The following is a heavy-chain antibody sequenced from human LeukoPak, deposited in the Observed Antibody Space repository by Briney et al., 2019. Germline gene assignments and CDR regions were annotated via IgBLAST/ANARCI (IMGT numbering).Heavy chain of an antibody. CDR2: PYYKSKWFN. D-gene: IGHD6-19*01. CDR1: GDSVSSNSAA. J-gene: IGHJ6*02. V-gene: IGHV6-1*01. Sequence: SQTLSLTCVISGDSVSSNSAAWNWLRQSPSRGLEWLGRPYYKSKWFNDYAMSVTIRITVNQDTSTHQFSLQLNSVTPEDTAVYYCARETSGWLYYYYGMDVWGQGITVTVAS. CDR3: ARETSGWLYYYYGMDV.